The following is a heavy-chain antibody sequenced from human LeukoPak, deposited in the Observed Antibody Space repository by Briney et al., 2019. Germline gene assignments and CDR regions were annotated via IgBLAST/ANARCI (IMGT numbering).Heavy chain of an antibody. CDR1: GYTFTSYD. Sequence: GASVKVSCKASGYTFTSYDINWVRQATGQGLEWMGWMNPNSGNTGYAQKFQGRVTITRNSSISTAYMELSSLRSEDPAVYYCARAVRAPSEYSSSSPFRYYYYYMDVWGKGTTVTVSS. CDR2: MNPNSGNT. CDR3: ARAVRAPSEYSSSSPFRYYYYYMDV. D-gene: IGHD6-6*01. J-gene: IGHJ6*03. V-gene: IGHV1-8*01.